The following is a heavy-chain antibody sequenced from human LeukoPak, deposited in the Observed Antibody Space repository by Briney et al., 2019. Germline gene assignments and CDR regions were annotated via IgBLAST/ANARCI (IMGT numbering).Heavy chain of an antibody. CDR1: GYTFTSYD. CDR3: ARGRGGIATAGKDY. J-gene: IGHJ4*02. Sequence: ASVKVSCKASGYTFTSYDINWVRQATGQGLEWMGWMNPNSGNTGYAQKLQGRVTMTRNTSISTAYMELSSLRSEDTAVYYCARGRGGIATAGKDYWGQGTLVTVSS. V-gene: IGHV1-8*01. D-gene: IGHD6-13*01. CDR2: MNPNSGNT.